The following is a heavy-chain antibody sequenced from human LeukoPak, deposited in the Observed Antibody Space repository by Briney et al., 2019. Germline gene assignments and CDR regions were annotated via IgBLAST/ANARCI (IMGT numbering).Heavy chain of an antibody. J-gene: IGHJ4*02. D-gene: IGHD2-21*02. V-gene: IGHV3-11*01. CDR2: ISSSGSTI. CDR1: GFTFSDYY. Sequence: GGSLRLSCAASGFTFSDYYMSWIRQAPGRGLEWVSYISSSGSTIYYADSVKGRFTISRDNAKNSLYLQMNSLRAEDTAVYYCARDPAYCGGDCPTFDYWGQGTLVTVSS. CDR3: ARDPAYCGGDCPTFDY.